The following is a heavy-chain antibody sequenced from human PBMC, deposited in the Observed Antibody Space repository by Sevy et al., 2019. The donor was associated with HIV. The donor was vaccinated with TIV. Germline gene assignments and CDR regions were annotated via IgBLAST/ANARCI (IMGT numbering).Heavy chain of an antibody. CDR2: LYPGGST. CDR3: ARGSHGGPTVFDL. CDR1: GFNVINFY. J-gene: IGHJ4*02. D-gene: IGHD4-4*01. V-gene: IGHV3-53*01. Sequence: GGSLRLSCTASGFNVINFYMDWVRQVPGKGLEWVSVLYPGGSTYYPLSVKGRFTISRNNSKNTVHLQMSALTVDDTALSYCARGSHGGPTVFDLWGQGTQVTVSS.